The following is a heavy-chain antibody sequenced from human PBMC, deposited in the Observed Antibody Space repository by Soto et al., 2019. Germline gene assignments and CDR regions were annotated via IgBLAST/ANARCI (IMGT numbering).Heavy chain of an antibody. CDR1: GGSISSGTYF. CDR3: ARHASNSGSYSEYFQH. J-gene: IGHJ1*01. Sequence: QLQLQESGPGLVKPSETLSLTCTVSGGSISSGTYFWGWIRQPPGKGLEWIGSIDYSGTTYYNTSLRARATISVDTSKNPFSLSLSSVTAADTAVYYCARHASNSGSYSEYFQHWGQGTLVTVSS. V-gene: IGHV4-39*01. D-gene: IGHD1-26*01. CDR2: IDYSGTT.